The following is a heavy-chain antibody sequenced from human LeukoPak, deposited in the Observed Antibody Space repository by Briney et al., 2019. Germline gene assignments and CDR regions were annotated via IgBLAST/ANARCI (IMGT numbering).Heavy chain of an antibody. CDR2: FIPNCRGT. D-gene: IGHD5-12*01. CDR3: ARRVGSSSGYSFDY. CDR1: GYTFTDYY. V-gene: IGHV1-2*06. Sequence: ASVKVSCKASGYTFTDYYIHWVRHRQAPGQGIEWMGRFIPNCRGTNYAQKFQGSVTMTRDTSISTAYMELSSLSSDDTAVYFCARRVGSSSGYSFDYWGQGTLVTVSS. J-gene: IGHJ4*02.